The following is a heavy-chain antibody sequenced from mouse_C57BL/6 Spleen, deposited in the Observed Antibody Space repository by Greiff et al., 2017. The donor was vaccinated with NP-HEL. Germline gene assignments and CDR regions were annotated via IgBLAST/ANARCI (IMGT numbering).Heavy chain of an antibody. J-gene: IGHJ1*03. CDR2: IHPNSGST. CDR3: ASYYYGSSHWYFDV. CDR1: GYTFTSYW. Sequence: QVQLTQPGAELVKPGASVKLSCKASGYTFTSYWMHWVKQRPGQGLEWIGMIHPNSGSTNYNEKFKSKASLTVDKSSSTAYMQLSSLTSEDSAVYYCASYYYGSSHWYFDVWGTGTTVTVSS. V-gene: IGHV1-64*01. D-gene: IGHD1-1*01.